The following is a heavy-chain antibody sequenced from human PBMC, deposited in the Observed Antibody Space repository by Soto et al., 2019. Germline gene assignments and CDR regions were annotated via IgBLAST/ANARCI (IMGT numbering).Heavy chain of an antibody. J-gene: IGHJ4*02. V-gene: IGHV3-23*01. D-gene: IGHD3-22*01. CDR2: ISGSGGST. CDR3: AKPGDDSSGYPLVFFDY. CDR1: GFTFSSYA. Sequence: GGSLRLSCAASGFTFSSYAMSWVRQAPGKGLEWVSAISGSGGSTYYADSVKGRFTISRDNSKNTLYLQMNSLRAEDTAVYYCAKPGDDSSGYPLVFFDYWGQGTLVTVSS.